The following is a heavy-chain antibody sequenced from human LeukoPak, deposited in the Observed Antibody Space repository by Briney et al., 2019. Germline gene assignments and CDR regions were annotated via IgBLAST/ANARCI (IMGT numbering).Heavy chain of an antibody. Sequence: PGGSLRLSCAASGFTVSSNYMSWVRQAPGKGLEWVSVIYSGGSTYYAASVKGRFTISRDNSKNTLYLQMNSLRAEDTAVYYCARDAVTRSRYSRFDYWGQGTLLTVSS. CDR1: GFTVSSNY. CDR3: ARDAVTRSRYSRFDY. CDR2: IYSGGST. V-gene: IGHV3-66*01. J-gene: IGHJ4*02. D-gene: IGHD3-22*01.